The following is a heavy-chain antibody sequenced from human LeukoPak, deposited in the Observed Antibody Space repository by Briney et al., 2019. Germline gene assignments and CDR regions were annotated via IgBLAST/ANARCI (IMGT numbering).Heavy chain of an antibody. CDR1: GFNFSDYY. J-gene: IGHJ4*02. V-gene: IGHV3-11*04. CDR2: MSSRSGII. CDR3: ARRVGGPSPFDY. D-gene: IGHD4-23*01. Sequence: PGGSLRLSCVASGFNFSDYYMNWIRQSPGKGLEWISYMSSRSGIIYYADSVKGRFTISRDNAKNSLYLQMNSLRAEDTAVYYCARRVGGPSPFDYWGQGTLVTVSS.